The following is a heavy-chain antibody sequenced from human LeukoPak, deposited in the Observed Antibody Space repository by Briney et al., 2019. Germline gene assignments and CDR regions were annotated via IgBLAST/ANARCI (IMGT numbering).Heavy chain of an antibody. V-gene: IGHV3-66*01. D-gene: IGHD5-18*01. Sequence: GGSLRLSCAASGFTFDGYAMHWVRQAPGKGLEWVSVIYSGGSTYYADSVKGRFTISRDNSKNTLYLQMNSLKAEDTAVYYCARDPDGYRQGHHFDYWGQGTLVTVSS. J-gene: IGHJ4*02. CDR2: IYSGGST. CDR3: ARDPDGYRQGHHFDY. CDR1: GFTFDGYA.